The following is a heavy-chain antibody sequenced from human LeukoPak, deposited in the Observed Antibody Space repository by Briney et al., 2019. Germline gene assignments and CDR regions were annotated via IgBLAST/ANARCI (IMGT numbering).Heavy chain of an antibody. J-gene: IGHJ5*02. D-gene: IGHD3-3*01. CDR3: ARDSYVLRFLEWLFDP. CDR1: GFTFSSYA. Sequence: GRSLRLSCAASGFTFSSYAMHWVRRAPGKGLEWVAVISYDGSNKYYADSVKGRFTISRDNSKNTLYLQMNSLRAEDTAVYYCARDSYVLRFLEWLFDPWGQGTLVTVSS. CDR2: ISYDGSNK. V-gene: IGHV3-30-3*01.